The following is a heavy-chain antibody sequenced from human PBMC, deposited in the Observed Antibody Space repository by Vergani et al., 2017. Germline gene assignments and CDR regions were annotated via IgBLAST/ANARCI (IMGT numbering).Heavy chain of an antibody. CDR3: ARGLGSSGWVWFDP. V-gene: IGHV4-34*01. J-gene: IGHJ5*02. D-gene: IGHD6-19*01. CDR1: GGSFSGYY. Sequence: QVQLQQWGAGLLKPSETLSLTCAVYGGSFSGYYWSWIRQPPGKGLEWIGEINHSGSTNYIPSLKSRVTISVDTSKNQFSLKLSSVTAADTAVYYCARGLGSSGWVWFDPWGQGTLVTVSS. CDR2: INHSGST.